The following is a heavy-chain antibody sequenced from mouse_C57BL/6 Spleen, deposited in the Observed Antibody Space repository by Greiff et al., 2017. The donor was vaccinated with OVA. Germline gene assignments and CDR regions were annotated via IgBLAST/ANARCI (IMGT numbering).Heavy chain of an antibody. CDR2: INPNNGGT. J-gene: IGHJ2*01. CDR1: GYTFTDYN. V-gene: IGHV1-18*01. D-gene: IGHD1-1*01. Sequence: DVQLQQSGPELVKPGASVKIPCKASGYTFTDYNMDWVKQSHGKSLEWIGDINPNNGGTIYNQKFKGKATLTVDKSSSTAYMELRSLTSEDTAVYYCARSDYGSTYFDYWGQGTTLTVSS. CDR3: ARSDYGSTYFDY.